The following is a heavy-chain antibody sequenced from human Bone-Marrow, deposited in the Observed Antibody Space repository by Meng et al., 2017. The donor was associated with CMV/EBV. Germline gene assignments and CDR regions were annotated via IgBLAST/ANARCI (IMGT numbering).Heavy chain of an antibody. Sequence: GESLKISCAASGFTFSSYWMSWVRQAPGKGLEWVANIKQDGSEKYYVDSVKGRFTISRDNAKNSLYLQVNSLRAEDTAVYYCARYCSSTSCPSGYYYYYYGMDVWGQGTTVTVSS. D-gene: IGHD2-2*01. V-gene: IGHV3-7*01. J-gene: IGHJ6*02. CDR1: GFTFSSYW. CDR3: ARYCSSTSCPSGYYYYYYGMDV. CDR2: IKQDGSEK.